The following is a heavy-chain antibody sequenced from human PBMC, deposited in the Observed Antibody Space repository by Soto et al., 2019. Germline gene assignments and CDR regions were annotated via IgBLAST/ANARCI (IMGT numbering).Heavy chain of an antibody. V-gene: IGHV1-24*01. CDR3: ATQDDSSGFNSGAFDS. CDR1: GYTLTELS. CDR2: FDPEDGET. D-gene: IGHD3-22*01. Sequence: ASVKVSCKVSGYTLTELSMHWVRQAPGKGLEWMGGFDPEDGETIYAQKFQGRVTMTEDTSTDTAYMELSSLRSEDTAVYYCATQDDSSGFNSGAFDSWGQGTLVTVSS. J-gene: IGHJ4*02.